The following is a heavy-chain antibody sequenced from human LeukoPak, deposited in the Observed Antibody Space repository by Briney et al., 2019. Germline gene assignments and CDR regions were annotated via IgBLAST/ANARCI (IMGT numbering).Heavy chain of an antibody. V-gene: IGHV1-8*01. J-gene: IGHJ5*02. CDR1: GYTFTSYD. CDR2: MNPNSGNT. Sequence: ASVKVSCKASGYTFTSYDINWVRQATGQGLEWMGWMNPNSGNTGYAQKFQGRVTMTRNTSISTAYMELSSLRSEDTAVYYCARGSDYGSGTINWFDPWGQGTLVTVSS. CDR3: ARGSDYGSGTINWFDP. D-gene: IGHD3-10*01.